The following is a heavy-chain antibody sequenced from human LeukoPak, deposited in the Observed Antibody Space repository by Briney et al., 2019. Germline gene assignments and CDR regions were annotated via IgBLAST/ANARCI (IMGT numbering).Heavy chain of an antibody. CDR3: ARGDYDILTGYYNVADG. J-gene: IGHJ4*01. D-gene: IGHD3-9*01. Sequence: SVKVSCKASGGTFSSYAISWVRQAPGQGLEWMGRIIPILGIANYAQKFQGRVTITGDKSTSTAYMELSSLRSEDTAVYYCARGDYDILTGYYNVADGWGQGTLVTVSS. V-gene: IGHV1-69*04. CDR2: IIPILGIA. CDR1: GGTFSSYA.